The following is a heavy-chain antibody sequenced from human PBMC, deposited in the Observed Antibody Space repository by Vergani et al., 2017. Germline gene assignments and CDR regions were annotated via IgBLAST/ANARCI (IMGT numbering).Heavy chain of an antibody. V-gene: IGHV3-7*03. D-gene: IGHD3-22*01. J-gene: IGHJ4*02. CDR3: AGARSPGGYYSYXFDY. CDR2: IKQDGSEK. Sequence: EVQLVESGGGLVQPGGSLRRSCAASGFTFSSYWMSWVRQAPGKGLEGVANIKQDGSEKYYVDSVKGRFTIARDNAKNSLYLQMNSLIAEDTAVYYCAGARSPGGYYSYXFDYWGQGTLVTVSS. CDR1: GFTFSSYW.